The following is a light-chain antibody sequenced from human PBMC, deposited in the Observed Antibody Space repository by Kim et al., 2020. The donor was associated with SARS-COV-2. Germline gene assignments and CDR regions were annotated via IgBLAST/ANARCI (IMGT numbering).Light chain of an antibody. CDR2: EVS. Sequence: GQSVTISCTGTNSDVGGYNYVSWYQQHPGKAPKFIIYEVSKRPSGVPDRFSGSKSGNTASLTVSGLQAEDEADYYCSSYAGSNIVIFGGGTKLTVL. CDR1: NSDVGGYNY. J-gene: IGLJ2*01. CDR3: SSYAGSNIVI. V-gene: IGLV2-8*01.